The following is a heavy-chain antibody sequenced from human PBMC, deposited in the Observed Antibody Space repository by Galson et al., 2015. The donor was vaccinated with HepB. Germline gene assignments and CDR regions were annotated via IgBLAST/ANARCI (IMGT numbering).Heavy chain of an antibody. J-gene: IGHJ3*02. V-gene: IGHV4-39*06. CDR2: IYYSGST. D-gene: IGHD5-24*01. CDR3: ANSRDGYNSEVLGRNDAVDI. Sequence: LSLTCTVSGGSIRSSTYYWGWIRQPPGKGLEWIGSIYYSGSTYYNPSLKSRVTISVDTSNNQFPLKLSSVTAADTAVYDCANSRDGYNSEVLGRNDAVDIWGQGTMVTVSS. CDR1: GGSIRSSTYY.